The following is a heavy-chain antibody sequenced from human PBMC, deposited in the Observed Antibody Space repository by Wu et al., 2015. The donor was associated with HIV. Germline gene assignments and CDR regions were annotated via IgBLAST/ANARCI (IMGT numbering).Heavy chain of an antibody. CDR1: GYTFTSYD. Sequence: QVQLEQSGAEVRKPGASMTVSCRPSGYTFTSYDINWVRQAPGQGLEWMGRMNPNTGDTASAPKFQGRVTMTTDTSTSTAYMELRSLRSDDTAVYYCARADSSGYWDRDWYFDLVGPWPPWS. CDR2: MNPNTGDT. CDR3: ARADSSGYWDRDWYFDL. V-gene: IGHV1-8*01. J-gene: IGHJ2*01. D-gene: IGHD3-22*01.